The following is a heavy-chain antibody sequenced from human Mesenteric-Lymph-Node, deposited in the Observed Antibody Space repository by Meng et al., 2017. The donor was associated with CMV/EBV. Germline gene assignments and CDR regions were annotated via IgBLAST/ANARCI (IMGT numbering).Heavy chain of an antibody. V-gene: IGHV1-69*06. CDR3: ARVGYSGYDLDY. Sequence: SCKASGDTFSSYAINRVRQAPGQGLEWMGGIIPIFGTANYAQKFQGRVTITAEKSTSTVYMEVSSLRSEDTAVYYCARVGYSGYDLDYWGQGTLVTVSS. CDR2: IIPIFGTA. CDR1: GDTFSSYA. J-gene: IGHJ4*02. D-gene: IGHD5-12*01.